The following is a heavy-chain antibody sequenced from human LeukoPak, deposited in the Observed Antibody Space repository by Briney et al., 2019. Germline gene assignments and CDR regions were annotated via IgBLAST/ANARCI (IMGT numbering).Heavy chain of an antibody. CDR2: VNHSGST. J-gene: IGHJ3*02. Sequence: SETLSLTCAVYGASFSGYYWSWIRQPSGKGLEWIGEVNHSGSTNYNPSLKSRVTISSDTSRSQFSLKLTSVTAADTAVYYCARDLNDIVTGYYWYAFDIWSQGTMVTVSS. D-gene: IGHD3-9*01. CDR3: ARDLNDIVTGYYWYAFDI. V-gene: IGHV4-34*01. CDR1: GASFSGYY.